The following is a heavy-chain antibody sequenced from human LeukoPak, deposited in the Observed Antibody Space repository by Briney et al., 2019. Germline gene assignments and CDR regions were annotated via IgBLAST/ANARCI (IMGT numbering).Heavy chain of an antibody. D-gene: IGHD6-6*01. CDR2: INHSGST. Sequence: SETLSLTCAVYGGSFSGYYWSWIRQPPGKGLQWIGEINHSGSTNYNPSLKSRVTISVDTSKNQFSLRLSSVTAADTAVYYCARDWGVSARPGYMDVWGKGTTVTVSS. J-gene: IGHJ6*03. CDR3: ARDWGVSARPGYMDV. CDR1: GGSFSGYY. V-gene: IGHV4-34*01.